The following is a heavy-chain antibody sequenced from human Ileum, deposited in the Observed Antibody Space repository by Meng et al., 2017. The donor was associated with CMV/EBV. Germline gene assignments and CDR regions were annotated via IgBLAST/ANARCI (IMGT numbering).Heavy chain of an antibody. Sequence: SCAASGFTFSSYWMHWVRQVPGKGLVWVSYIDGAGSSTNYADSVKGRFTISRDNAKNTLYLQMNSLRAEDTAVFYCARGGSGGTFDYWGQGTLVTVSS. CDR2: IDGAGSST. CDR1: GFTFSSYW. D-gene: IGHD3-16*01. V-gene: IGHV3-74*01. CDR3: ARGGSGGTFDY. J-gene: IGHJ4*02.